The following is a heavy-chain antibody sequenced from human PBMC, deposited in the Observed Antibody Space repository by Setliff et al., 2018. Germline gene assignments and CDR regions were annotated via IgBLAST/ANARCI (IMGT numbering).Heavy chain of an antibody. CDR1: GGSISSGSYY. V-gene: IGHV4-61*01. CDR2: IYYSGST. Sequence: SETLSLTCTVSGGSISSGSYYWSWIRQPPGKGLEWIGSIYYSGSTNYNPSLKSRVTISVDTSKNQFSLKLSSVTAADTAVYYCARAQTSHYYYYYGMDVWGQGTTVTVSS. J-gene: IGHJ6*02. CDR3: ARAQTSHYYYYYGMDV.